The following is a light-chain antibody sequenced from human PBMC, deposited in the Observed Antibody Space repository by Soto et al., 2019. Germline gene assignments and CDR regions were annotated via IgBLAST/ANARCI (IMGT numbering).Light chain of an antibody. CDR1: QSVSSN. CDR3: QQYNNWPPYT. V-gene: IGKV3-15*01. CDR2: GAS. Sequence: ETVMTQSPATLSVSLGESATLSCRASQSVSSNLAWYQQKPGQAPRLLIYGASTRATGIPARFSGSGSGTEVTLTTSSLQSVDFAVYYCQQYNNWPPYTFGQGTKLEIK. J-gene: IGKJ2*01.